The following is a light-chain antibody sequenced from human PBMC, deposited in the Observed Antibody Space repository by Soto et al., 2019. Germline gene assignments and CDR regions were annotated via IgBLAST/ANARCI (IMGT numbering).Light chain of an antibody. CDR3: CSYAGSSTWV. J-gene: IGLJ3*02. V-gene: IGLV2-23*02. CDR2: EVS. CDR1: SSDVGSYNL. Sequence: QSVLTQPASVSGSPGQSITISCTGTSSDVGSYNLVSWFQQHPGKAPKLIIYEVSKRPSGVSTRFSGSKSGNTASLTISGLQAEDEADYYCCSYAGSSTWVFGGVTKLTVL.